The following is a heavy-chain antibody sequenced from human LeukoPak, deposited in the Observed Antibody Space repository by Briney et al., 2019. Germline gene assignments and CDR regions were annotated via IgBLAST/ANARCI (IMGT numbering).Heavy chain of an antibody. CDR1: GFTFSSYG. CDR2: IWYDGSNK. J-gene: IGHJ4*02. D-gene: IGHD6-19*01. Sequence: GGSLRLSCAASGFTFSSYGMHWVRQAPGKGLEWVAVIWYDGSNKYYADSVKGRFTISRDNSKNTPYLQMNSLRAEDTAVYYCAKYEDPVAVAGPVSFDYWGQGTLVTVSS. CDR3: AKYEDPVAVAGPVSFDY. V-gene: IGHV3-33*06.